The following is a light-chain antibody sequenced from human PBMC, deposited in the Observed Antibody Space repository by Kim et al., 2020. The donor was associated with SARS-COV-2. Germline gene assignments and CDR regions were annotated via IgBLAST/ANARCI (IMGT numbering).Light chain of an antibody. Sequence: SYELTQPPSVSVSPGQTASITCSGDKLGNKFASWYQQKPGQSPVLVIYQDIKRPSGIPERFSGSNSGNTATLTISGTQAMDEADYYCQAWDSSTGVFGGGTKLTVL. J-gene: IGLJ3*02. CDR1: KLGNKF. V-gene: IGLV3-1*01. CDR2: QDI. CDR3: QAWDSSTGV.